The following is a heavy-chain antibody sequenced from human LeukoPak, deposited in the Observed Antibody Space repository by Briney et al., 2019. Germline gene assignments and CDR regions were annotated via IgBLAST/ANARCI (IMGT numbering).Heavy chain of an antibody. Sequence: GGSLRLSCVPSGITFSNSALSWARQAPGKGLEWVSTITKSGDQTHYADSVKGRFTISRDNSKNTLYLQMNSLRAEDTAVYYCAKFRWELLDHFDYWGQGTLVTVSS. D-gene: IGHD1-26*01. V-gene: IGHV3-23*01. J-gene: IGHJ4*02. CDR1: GITFSNSA. CDR3: AKFRWELLDHFDY. CDR2: ITKSGDQT.